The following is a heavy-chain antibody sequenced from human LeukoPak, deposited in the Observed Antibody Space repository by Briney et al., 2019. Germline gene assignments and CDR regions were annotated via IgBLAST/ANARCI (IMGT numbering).Heavy chain of an antibody. CDR2: ISGNGGVI. J-gene: IGHJ4*02. CDR3: ARAISCSGVSCYSVY. V-gene: IGHV3-11*04. CDR1: GFTFSDNY. D-gene: IGHD2-15*01. Sequence: GGSLRLSCAASGFTFSDNYMTWVRQAPGQGLEWLSYISGNGGVIQYADSVKGRFTISRDNAKNLLYLQMDSLRVEDTAVYYCARAISCSGVSCYSVYWGQGTLVTVSS.